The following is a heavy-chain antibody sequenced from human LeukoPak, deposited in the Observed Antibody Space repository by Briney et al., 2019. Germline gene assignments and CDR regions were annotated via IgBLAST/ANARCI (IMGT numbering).Heavy chain of an antibody. J-gene: IGHJ5*02. CDR1: GGSISSYY. CDR3: ARGGVDYGDYMGFDP. D-gene: IGHD4-17*01. V-gene: IGHV4-4*07. Sequence: SETLSLTCTDSGGSISSYYWSWIRQPAGKGLEWIGRIYTSGSTNYNPSLKSRVTLSVDTSKNQFSLKLSSVTAADTAVYYCARGGVDYGDYMGFDPWGQGTLVTVSS. CDR2: IYTSGST.